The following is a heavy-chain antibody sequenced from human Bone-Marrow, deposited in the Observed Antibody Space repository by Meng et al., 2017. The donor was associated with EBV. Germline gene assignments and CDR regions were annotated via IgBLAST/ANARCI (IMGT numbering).Heavy chain of an antibody. D-gene: IGHD2-21*02. Sequence: EVQLVESGGGWVKPGGSLRLSCAASGFTFSDAWMIWIRQSPGKGPEWVGRIKSKTDGGTTDYAAPVKGRFTISRDDSKNTLYLQMNSLKTEDTAVYYCTTDRVVPAIRGYWDQGTLVTVDS. CDR2: IKSKTDGGTT. V-gene: IGHV3-15*01. CDR3: TTDRVVPAIRGY. J-gene: IGHJ4*02. CDR1: GFTFSDAW.